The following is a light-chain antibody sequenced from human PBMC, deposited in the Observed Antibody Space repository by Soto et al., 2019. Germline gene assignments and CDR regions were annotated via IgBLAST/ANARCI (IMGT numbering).Light chain of an antibody. Sequence: QSVLTQPPSASAAPGQKVTISCSGSSSNIGNNYVSWYQQLPGTAPKLLIYDNNKRPSGIPDRFSGSKSGTSATLGITGLQTEDEADYYCGTWDSSLSAYVFGTGTKLTVL. CDR3: GTWDSSLSAYV. CDR1: SSNIGNNY. J-gene: IGLJ1*01. V-gene: IGLV1-51*01. CDR2: DNN.